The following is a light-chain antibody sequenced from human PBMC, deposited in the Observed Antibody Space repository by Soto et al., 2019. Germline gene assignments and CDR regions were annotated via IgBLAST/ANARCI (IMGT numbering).Light chain of an antibody. J-gene: IGKJ5*01. CDR2: DAS. CDR3: QQYTSYPVT. Sequence: DIHMTQSPSTLSTSIGDRVTITCRASQSISDWLAWYQQKPGEAPKLLIFDASSLETGVPSRFSGSGSGTEFTLTISSLQPADFATYYCQQYTSYPVTFGQGTRLEIK. V-gene: IGKV1-5*01. CDR1: QSISDW.